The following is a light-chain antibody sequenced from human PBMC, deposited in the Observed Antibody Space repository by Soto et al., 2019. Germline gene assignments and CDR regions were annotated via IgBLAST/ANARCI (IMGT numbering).Light chain of an antibody. CDR3: QQYESYSPWT. CDR2: DAS. J-gene: IGKJ1*01. V-gene: IGKV1-5*01. CDR1: RSISGW. Sequence: DIQMTQSPSTLSASVGDRVTITCRASRSISGWLAWYQQKPGKAPKLLIYDASSLESGVPSRFSGSRSGTEFTLTISSLQPGDFATYYCQQYESYSPWTFGQGTKVEIK.